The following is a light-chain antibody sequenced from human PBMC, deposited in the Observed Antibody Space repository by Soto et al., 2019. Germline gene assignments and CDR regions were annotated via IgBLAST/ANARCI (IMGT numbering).Light chain of an antibody. CDR3: SSYAGSNNV. CDR1: SIYFFFYNY. V-gene: IGLV2-8*01. J-gene: IGLJ1*01. Sequence: PPPSSSFSPFPSFPLSFTLTSIYFFFYNYFSWYQQHPDKAPKLIIYEVTKRPSGVPDRFSGSKSGNTASLTVSGLQAEDEADYYCSSYAGSNNVFGTGTKVTVL. CDR2: EVT.